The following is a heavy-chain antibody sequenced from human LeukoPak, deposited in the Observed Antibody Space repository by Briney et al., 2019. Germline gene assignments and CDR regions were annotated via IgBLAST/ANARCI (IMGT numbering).Heavy chain of an antibody. Sequence: ASVKVSCKVSGYTLTELSMHWVRQAPGKGLEWMGGFDPEDGETIYAQKFQGRVTMTEDTSTDTAYMELSSLRSEDTAVYYCATEEKFGGYAFFDYWGQGTLVTVSS. V-gene: IGHV1-24*01. D-gene: IGHD3-10*01. CDR3: ATEEKFGGYAFFDY. J-gene: IGHJ4*02. CDR1: GYTLTELS. CDR2: FDPEDGET.